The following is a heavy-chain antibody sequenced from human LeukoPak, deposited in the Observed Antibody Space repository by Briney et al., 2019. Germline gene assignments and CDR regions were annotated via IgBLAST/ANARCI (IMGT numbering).Heavy chain of an antibody. J-gene: IGHJ4*02. Sequence: PGGSLRLSCAASGFTFSNAWMSWVRQAPGKGLEWVGRIKSKTDGGTTDYAAPVKGRFTISRDDSKNTLYLQMNSLKTEDTAVYYCTTEKRDYDILTGYYPVYFDYWGQGTLVTFSS. CDR1: GFTFSNAW. D-gene: IGHD3-9*01. CDR3: TTEKRDYDILTGYYPVYFDY. V-gene: IGHV3-15*01. CDR2: IKSKTDGGTT.